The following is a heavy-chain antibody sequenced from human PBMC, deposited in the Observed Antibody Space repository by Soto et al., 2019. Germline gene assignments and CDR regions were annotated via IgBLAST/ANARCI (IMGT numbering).Heavy chain of an antibody. V-gene: IGHV1-3*01. Sequence: ASVKVSCKASGYACTSCAIQSVLQAPRKRLEWMGWINVGNGNAKYSQKFQGRVTITRDTSASAAYMELRSLRSEDTAVYYCATDPYTSGWHHDAFDIWGQGTLVTVSS. CDR2: INVGNGNA. CDR3: ATDPYTSGWHHDAFDI. J-gene: IGHJ3*02. D-gene: IGHD6-19*01. CDR1: GYACTSCA.